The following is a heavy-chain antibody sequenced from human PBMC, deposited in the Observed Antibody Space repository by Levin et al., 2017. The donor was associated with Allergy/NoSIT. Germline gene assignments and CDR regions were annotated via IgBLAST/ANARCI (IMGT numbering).Heavy chain of an antibody. D-gene: IGHD5-12*01. Sequence: PGGSLRLSCAASGFTFSNAWMSWVRQAPGKGLEWVGRIKSKTDGGTTDYAAPVKGRFTISRDDSKNTLYLQMNSLKTEDTAVYYCTTDGVRARAVVATIFRRPGPLRVGWGQGTLVTVSS. CDR3: TTDGVRARAVVATIFRRPGPLRVG. J-gene: IGHJ4*02. CDR2: IKSKTDGGTT. CDR1: GFTFSNAW. V-gene: IGHV3-15*01.